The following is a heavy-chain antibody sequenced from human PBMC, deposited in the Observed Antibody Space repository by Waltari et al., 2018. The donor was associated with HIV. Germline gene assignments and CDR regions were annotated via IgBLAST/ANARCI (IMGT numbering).Heavy chain of an antibody. CDR1: GGSLATTNFF. CDR3: VRHAAAYSTAAGNTGWWLAGSFQP. Sequence: QLQLQESGPGLVKPSETMSLACNVSGGSLATTNFFWAWIRQSPGGGLEWVGSGLCSGQIYSNPSLRGRVTISIDASKNQFSLRLTSVTAADTAVYFCVRHAAAYSTAAGNTGWWLAGSFQPWGQGTLVTVSS. J-gene: IGHJ1*01. D-gene: IGHD6-19*01. V-gene: IGHV4-39*01. CDR2: GLCSGQI.